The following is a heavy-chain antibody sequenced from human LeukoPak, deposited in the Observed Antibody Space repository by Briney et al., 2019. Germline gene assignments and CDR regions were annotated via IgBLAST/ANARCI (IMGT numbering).Heavy chain of an antibody. CDR3: ARDLFLEWLFYFDY. D-gene: IGHD3-3*01. CDR1: GFTFSSYW. J-gene: IGHJ4*02. CDR2: IKQDGSEK. V-gene: IGHV3-7*01. Sequence: GSLRLSCAASGFTFSSYWMSWVRQAPGKGLEWVANIKQDGSEKYYVDSVKGRFTISRDNAKNSLYLQMNSLRAEDTAVYYCARDLFLEWLFYFDYWGQGTLVTVSS.